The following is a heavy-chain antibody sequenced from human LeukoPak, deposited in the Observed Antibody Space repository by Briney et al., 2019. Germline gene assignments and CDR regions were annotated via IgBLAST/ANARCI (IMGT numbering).Heavy chain of an antibody. J-gene: IGHJ4*02. V-gene: IGHV3-30*01. Sequence: GGSLRLSCAASGFTFSSYAMHWVRQAPGKGLEWVAVISYDGSNKYYADSVKGRFTISRDNSKNTLYLQMNSLRAEDTAVYYCAREVWFGETPGALDYWGQGTLFTVSS. D-gene: IGHD3-10*01. CDR2: ISYDGSNK. CDR3: AREVWFGETPGALDY. CDR1: GFTFSSYA.